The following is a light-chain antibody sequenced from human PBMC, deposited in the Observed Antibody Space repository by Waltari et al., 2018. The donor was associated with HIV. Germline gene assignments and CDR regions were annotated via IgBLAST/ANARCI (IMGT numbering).Light chain of an antibody. CDR2: RNN. Sequence: QSELSQPPSASGTPGQRVAISCSGSSSNIGRNTVNRYQQLPGTAPKLLIYRNNQRRSGVPDRVSGSKSGTSASRAITGLQSEDEADYYCARWDDSLNGVLFGGGTKLTVL. J-gene: IGLJ2*01. CDR3: ARWDDSLNGVL. V-gene: IGLV1-44*01. CDR1: SSNIGRNT.